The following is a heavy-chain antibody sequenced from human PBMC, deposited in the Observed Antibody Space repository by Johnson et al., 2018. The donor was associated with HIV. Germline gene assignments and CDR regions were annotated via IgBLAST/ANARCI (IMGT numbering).Heavy chain of an antibody. J-gene: IGHJ3*02. CDR3: ARGGRIAARPGAFDI. Sequence: VQLVESGGGLVQPDRSLRLSCAASGFTFDNYAMHWVRQAPGKGLEWVSSISWNSGSVRYADAVKGRFTISRDNAKNSLYLQMNSLRAEDTAVYYCARGGRIAARPGAFDIWGQGTMVTVSS. CDR1: GFTFDNYA. D-gene: IGHD6-6*01. CDR2: ISWNSGSV. V-gene: IGHV3-9*01.